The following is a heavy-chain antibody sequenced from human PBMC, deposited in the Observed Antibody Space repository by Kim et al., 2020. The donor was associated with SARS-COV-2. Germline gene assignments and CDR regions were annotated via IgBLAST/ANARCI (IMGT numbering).Heavy chain of an antibody. CDR1: GFTFSNYA. J-gene: IGHJ6*02. V-gene: IGHV3-23*01. CDR2: ISGSGGST. D-gene: IGHD6-13*01. CDR3: AVGYSSSSWSYYYGMDV. Sequence: GGSLRLSCAASGFTFSNYAMNWVRQAPGKGLEWVSAISGSGGSTYYADSVKGRFTISRDNSKNTLYLQMNSLRAEDTAVYYCAVGYSSSSWSYYYGMDVWGQGTTVTVSS.